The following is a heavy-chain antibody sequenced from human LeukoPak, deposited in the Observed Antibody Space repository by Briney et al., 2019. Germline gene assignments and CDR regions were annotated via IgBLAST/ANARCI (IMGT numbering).Heavy chain of an antibody. Sequence: GASVKVSCKASGGTFSSYAISWVRQAPGQGLEWMGWISAYNGNTNYAQKLQGRVTMTTDTSTSTAYMELRSLRSDDTAVYYCARVVVVPAANDYYYYYYMDVWGKGTTVTVSS. J-gene: IGHJ6*03. D-gene: IGHD2-2*01. CDR2: ISAYNGNT. V-gene: IGHV1-18*01. CDR3: ARVVVVPAANDYYYYYYMDV. CDR1: GGTFSSYA.